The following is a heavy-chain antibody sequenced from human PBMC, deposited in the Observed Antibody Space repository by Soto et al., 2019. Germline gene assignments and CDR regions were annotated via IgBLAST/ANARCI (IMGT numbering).Heavy chain of an antibody. J-gene: IGHJ3*02. CDR2: IRTYNGNT. CDR3: ARDLDSGSYLADDSFDI. Sequence: ASVKVSCKASGYTFTTFGINWVRQAPGQGLEWMGWIRTYNGNTNYAQKLQGRVTMTTDTSTSTAYMELRSLRPDDTAVYYCARDLDSGSYLADDSFDIWGQGTMVTVPS. CDR1: GYTFTTFG. V-gene: IGHV1-18*01. D-gene: IGHD1-26*01.